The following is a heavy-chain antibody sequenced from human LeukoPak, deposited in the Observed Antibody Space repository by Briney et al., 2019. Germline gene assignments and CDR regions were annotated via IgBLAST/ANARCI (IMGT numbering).Heavy chain of an antibody. CDR1: GFTFSSYS. D-gene: IGHD3-16*01. J-gene: IGHJ4*02. CDR2: ISSSSSYI. V-gene: IGHV3-21*01. Sequence: GGSLRLSCAASGFTFSSYSMNWVRQAPGKGLEWVSSISSSSSYIYYADSVKGRFTISRDNAKNSLYLQTNSLRAEDTAVYYCARGFLFGGVSPNDYWGQGTLVTVSS. CDR3: ARGFLFGGVSPNDY.